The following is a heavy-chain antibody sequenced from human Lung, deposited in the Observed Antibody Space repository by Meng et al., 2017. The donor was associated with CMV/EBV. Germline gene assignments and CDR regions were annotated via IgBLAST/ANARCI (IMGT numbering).Heavy chain of an antibody. Sequence: QVQLEESGPGLVKPSQTLSLTCTVSGGSISIGGFYWSWIRQHPGKGLEWIGYIYYSGSTYYNPSLRSRVAISIDTSKNQFSLKLTSVTAADTAVYFCARTNYGDYNWFDPWGQGTLVTVSS. CDR2: IYYSGST. J-gene: IGHJ5*02. CDR1: GGSISIGGFY. D-gene: IGHD4-17*01. V-gene: IGHV4-31*03. CDR3: ARTNYGDYNWFDP.